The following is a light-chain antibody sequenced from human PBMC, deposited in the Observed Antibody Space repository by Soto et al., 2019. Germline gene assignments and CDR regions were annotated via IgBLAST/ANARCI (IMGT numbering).Light chain of an antibody. CDR3: QQSYSMPRT. CDR1: QSICTY. Sequence: DIQMTQSPSSLSSYVGYVVVITCRASQSICTYLNWYQQRPGKAPKLLIEGSFSLQNEVPSRFSGSGSGTDFTLSITSLQREDLETYFCQQSYSMPRTFGQGTKVDIK. CDR2: GSF. V-gene: IGKV1-39*01. J-gene: IGKJ1*01.